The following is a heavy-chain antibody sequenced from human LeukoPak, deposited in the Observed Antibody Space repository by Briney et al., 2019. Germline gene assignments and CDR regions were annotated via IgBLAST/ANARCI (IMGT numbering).Heavy chain of an antibody. Sequence: GGSLRLSCAASGFTFSSYAMHWVRQAPGKGLEWVAVISYDGSNKYYADSVRGRFNISRDNSKNTLYLQMNSLRAEDTAVYYCAREEYSSSWYSPVGYWGQGTLVTVSS. V-gene: IGHV3-30-3*01. CDR2: ISYDGSNK. D-gene: IGHD6-13*01. J-gene: IGHJ4*02. CDR3: AREEYSSSWYSPVGY. CDR1: GFTFSSYA.